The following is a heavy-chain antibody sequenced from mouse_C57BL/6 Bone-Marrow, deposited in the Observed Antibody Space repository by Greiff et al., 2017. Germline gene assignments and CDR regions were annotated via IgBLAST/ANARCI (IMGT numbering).Heavy chain of an antibody. CDR2: FDPSDSEP. D-gene: IGHD1-1*01. CDR3: ARSRDDIDY. J-gene: IGHJ2*01. V-gene: IGHV1-52*01. Sequence: QVQLQQPGAELVRPGSSVKLSCKASGYTFTSSWMHWVKQRPIKGLEWIGNFDPSDSEPHYNQKFKDKATLTVDKSSSTAYMQLSRLTSEDSAVYYCARSRDDIDYWGQGTTLTVSS. CDR1: GYTFTSSW.